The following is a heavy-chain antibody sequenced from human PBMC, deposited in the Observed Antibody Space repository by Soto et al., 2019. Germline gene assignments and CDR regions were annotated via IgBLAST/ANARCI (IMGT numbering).Heavy chain of an antibody. CDR2: IKSKTDGGTT. CDR3: TTLHYDFWSMDV. D-gene: IGHD3-3*01. V-gene: IGHV3-15*07. Sequence: PGGSLRLSCAASGLTFSNAWMNWVRQAPGKGLEWVGRIKSKTDGGTTDYAAPVKGRFTISRDDSKNTLYLQMNSLKTEDTAVYYCTTLHYDFWSMDVWGQGTTVTVSS. J-gene: IGHJ6*02. CDR1: GLTFSNAW.